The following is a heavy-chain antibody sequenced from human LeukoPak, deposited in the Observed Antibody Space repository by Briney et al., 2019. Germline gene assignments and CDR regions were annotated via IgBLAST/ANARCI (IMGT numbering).Heavy chain of an antibody. J-gene: IGHJ3*02. V-gene: IGHV1-8*03. CDR2: MSPDSGNT. D-gene: IGHD3-10*01. Sequence: GASVKVSCKASGYTFTSYDINWVRQATGQGLEWMGWMSPDSGNTGYAHKFQGRVTITRNTSISTAYMELSSLRSEDTAVYYCARARVPRDAFDIWGQGTMVTVSS. CDR3: ARARVPRDAFDI. CDR1: GYTFTSYD.